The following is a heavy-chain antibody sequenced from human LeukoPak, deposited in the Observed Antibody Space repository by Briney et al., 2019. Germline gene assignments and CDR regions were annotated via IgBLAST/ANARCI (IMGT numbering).Heavy chain of an antibody. CDR2: IDPKRGDA. D-gene: IGHD3-16*01. CDR3: AKDGDQGLGEL. V-gene: IGHV1-2*02. CDR1: GYNFIDYY. Sequence: ASVKVSCKASGYNFIDYYLHWVRQAPGQGLEWVGWIDPKRGDASYAQKFQGRVTMTRDTSKSAAFMELSLLGSDDTAVYFCAKDGDQGLGELWGQGTLVTVSS. J-gene: IGHJ4*02.